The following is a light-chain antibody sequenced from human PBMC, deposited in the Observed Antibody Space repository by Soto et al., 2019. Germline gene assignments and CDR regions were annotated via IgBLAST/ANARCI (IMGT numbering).Light chain of an antibody. V-gene: IGKV3D-20*02. CDR1: QTVSSSY. Sequence: EIVSTQSPGTLSLSPGETATLSCRASQTVSSSYLAWYQHKPGQAPRLLIYGVSTRAAGIPDRFSGSGSGTDFTLTISRLEPEDFAVYYCQQRSNWPITFGQGTRLEI. CDR3: QQRSNWPIT. CDR2: GVS. J-gene: IGKJ5*01.